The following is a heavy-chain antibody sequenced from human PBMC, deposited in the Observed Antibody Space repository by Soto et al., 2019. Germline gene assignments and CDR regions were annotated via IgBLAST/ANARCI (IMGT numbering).Heavy chain of an antibody. V-gene: IGHV4-34*01. CDR3: ARRPRYCSSTSCYWDY. J-gene: IGHJ4*02. Sequence: QVQLQQWGAGLLKPSETLSLTCAVYGGSFSGYYWSWIRQPPGKGLEWIGEINHSGSTNYNPSLTSRVTISVDTYKNQFSLKLSSVTAADTAVYYCARRPRYCSSTSCYWDYWGQGTLVTVSS. D-gene: IGHD2-2*01. CDR1: GGSFSGYY. CDR2: INHSGST.